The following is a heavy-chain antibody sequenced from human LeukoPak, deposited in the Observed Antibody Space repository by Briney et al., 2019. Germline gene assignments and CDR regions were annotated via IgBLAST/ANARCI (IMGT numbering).Heavy chain of an antibody. J-gene: IGHJ4*02. V-gene: IGHV3-33*01. D-gene: IGHD3-10*01. CDR1: GFTFSSYG. Sequence: GGSLRLSCAASGFTFSSYGMHWVRQAPGKGLEWVAVILSDGSKEFYTDSVKGRFTISRDNSKNTLYLQMNSLRAEDTAVYYCARDPWFGTGYWGQGTLVTVSS. CDR3: ARDPWFGTGY. CDR2: ILSDGSKE.